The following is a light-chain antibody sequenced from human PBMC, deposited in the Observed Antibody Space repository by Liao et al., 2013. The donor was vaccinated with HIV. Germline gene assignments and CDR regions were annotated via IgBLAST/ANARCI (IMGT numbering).Light chain of an antibody. J-gene: IGLJ2*01. V-gene: IGLV3-1*01. CDR3: QAWDSSTVV. CDR2: QDT. CDR1: KLGDKS. Sequence: SYELTQPPSVSVSPGQTASITCSGDKLGDKSASWYQQKPGQSPVLVIYQDTKRPSGIPARFSGSSSGNTATLTISGTQTMDEADYYCQAWDSSTVVFGGGTKLTVL.